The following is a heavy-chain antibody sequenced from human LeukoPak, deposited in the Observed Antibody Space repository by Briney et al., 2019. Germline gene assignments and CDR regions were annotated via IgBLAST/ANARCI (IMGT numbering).Heavy chain of an antibody. V-gene: IGHV4-61*02. CDR1: GGSISSGSYY. CDR2: IYTSGST. Sequence: PSQTLSLTCTVSGGSISSGSYYWSWIRQPAGKGLEWIGRIYTSGSTNYNPSLKSRVTISVDTSKNQFSLKLSSVTAADTAVYYCAREVLGYSYGRSFDYWGQGTLVTVSS. CDR3: AREVLGYSYGRSFDY. J-gene: IGHJ4*02. D-gene: IGHD5-18*01.